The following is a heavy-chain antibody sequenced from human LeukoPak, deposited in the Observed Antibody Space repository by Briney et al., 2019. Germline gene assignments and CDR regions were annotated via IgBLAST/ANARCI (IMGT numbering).Heavy chain of an antibody. CDR1: GFTFSDYY. CDR2: ISSSDSTI. J-gene: IGHJ4*02. Sequence: GGSLRLSCAASGFTFSDYYMTWIRQAPGKGLEWVSYISSSDSTILYADSVKGRFTISRDNAKNSLYLQMNGLRADDTAINYCARGGYYYGSGSYYGPIDYWGQGTLVTVSS. CDR3: ARGGYYYGSGSYYGPIDY. D-gene: IGHD3-10*01. V-gene: IGHV3-11*01.